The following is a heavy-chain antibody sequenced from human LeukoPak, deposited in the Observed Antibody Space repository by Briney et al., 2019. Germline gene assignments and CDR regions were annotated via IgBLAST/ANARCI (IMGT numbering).Heavy chain of an antibody. D-gene: IGHD3-9*01. CDR3: ATVSIRYFDWLLY. J-gene: IGHJ4*02. CDR1: GYTLTELS. V-gene: IGHV1-24*01. CDR2: FDPEDGET. Sequence: ASVKVSCKVSGYTLTELSMHWVRQAPGKGLEWMGGFDPEDGETIYAQKFQGRVNMTEDTSTDTAYMELSSLRSEDTAVYYCATVSIRYFDWLLYWGQGTLVTVSS.